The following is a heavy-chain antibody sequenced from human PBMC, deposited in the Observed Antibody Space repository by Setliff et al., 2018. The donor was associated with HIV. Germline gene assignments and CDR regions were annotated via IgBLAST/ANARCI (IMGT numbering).Heavy chain of an antibody. CDR2: INAGTGNT. CDR3: ARSLREYSYGSPDY. J-gene: IGHJ4*02. CDR1: GYRFTGFA. D-gene: IGHD5-18*01. Sequence: GASVKVSCKASGYRFTGFAIHWVRQAPGQRFEWMGWINAGTGNTKYSQKFQDRVTISRDIHANTAYMELSSLRSEDTAIYYCARSLREYSYGSPDYWGPGTQVTVS. V-gene: IGHV1-3*01.